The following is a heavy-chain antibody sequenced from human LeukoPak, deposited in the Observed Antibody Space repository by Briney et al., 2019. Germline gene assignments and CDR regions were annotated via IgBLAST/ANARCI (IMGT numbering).Heavy chain of an antibody. D-gene: IGHD1-26*01. Sequence: LGESLKISCKGSGYAFSSYWVAWVRQVPGKGLEWMGTIYPGASDTRYSPSFQGQVTISADESISTAYLQWSSLKASDTAMYCCARRSQVGKSFEYWGQGALVTVSS. V-gene: IGHV5-51*01. J-gene: IGHJ4*02. CDR3: ARRSQVGKSFEY. CDR2: IYPGASDT. CDR1: GYAFSSYW.